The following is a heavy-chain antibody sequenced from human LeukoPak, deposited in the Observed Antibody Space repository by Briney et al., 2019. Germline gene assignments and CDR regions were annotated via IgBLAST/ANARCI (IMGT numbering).Heavy chain of an antibody. J-gene: IGHJ6*03. V-gene: IGHV1-69*01. CDR1: GGTFSSYA. CDR2: IIPIFGTA. D-gene: IGHD2-2*01. Sequence: SVKVSCKASGGTFSSYAISWVRQAPGQGLEWMGGIIPIFGTANYAQKFQGRVTITADESTSTAHMELSSLRSEDTAVYYCARGRPSYCSSTSCQGDYYYYMDVWGKGTTVTVSS. CDR3: ARGRPSYCSSTSCQGDYYYYMDV.